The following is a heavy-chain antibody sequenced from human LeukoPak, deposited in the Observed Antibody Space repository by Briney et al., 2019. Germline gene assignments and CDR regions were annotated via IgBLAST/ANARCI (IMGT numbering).Heavy chain of an antibody. J-gene: IGHJ6*02. CDR2: INTSTGNP. Sequence: ASVKVSCKASGYTFTSYAMNWVRQAPGQGLEWMGWINTSTGNPTYAQGFTGRFVFSLDTSVSTAYLQISSLKAEDTAVYYCARFYDFWSGYYPILYYYYGMDVWGQGTTVTVSS. V-gene: IGHV7-4-1*02. CDR1: GYTFTSYA. D-gene: IGHD3-3*01. CDR3: ARFYDFWSGYYPILYYYYGMDV.